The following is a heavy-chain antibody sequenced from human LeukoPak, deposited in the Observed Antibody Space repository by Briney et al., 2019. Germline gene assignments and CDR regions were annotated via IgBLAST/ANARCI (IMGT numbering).Heavy chain of an antibody. D-gene: IGHD1-26*01. Sequence: GGSLRLSCAASGVTFSSYALNWVRQAPGKGLEWASGISGSGGSTYYADSVKGRFTISRDNSKNTLYLQMNSLRAEDTAVYYCAKPNVGVPLQYLDSWGQGTLVTVST. V-gene: IGHV3-23*01. J-gene: IGHJ4*02. CDR1: GVTFSSYA. CDR2: ISGSGGST. CDR3: AKPNVGVPLQYLDS.